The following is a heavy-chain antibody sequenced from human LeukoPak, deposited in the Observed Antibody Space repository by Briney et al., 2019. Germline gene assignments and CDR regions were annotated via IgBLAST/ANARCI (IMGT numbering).Heavy chain of an antibody. V-gene: IGHV3-30*18. CDR2: ISYDGSNK. J-gene: IGHJ4*02. Sequence: PGRSLRLSCAASGFTFSSYGMHWARQAPGKGLEWGAVISYDGSNKYYADSVKGRFTISRDNSKNTLYLQMNSLRAEDTAVYYCAKDRNQGIRAAAFDYWGQGTLVTVSS. CDR1: GFTFSSYG. CDR3: AKDRNQGIRAAAFDY. D-gene: IGHD6-13*01.